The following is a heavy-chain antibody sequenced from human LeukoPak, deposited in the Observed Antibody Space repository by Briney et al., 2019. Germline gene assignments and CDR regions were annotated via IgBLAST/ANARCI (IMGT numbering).Heavy chain of an antibody. CDR3: ARGGYSYGYSPTYYFDY. Sequence: GGSLRLSCAASGFTFSSYGMHWVRQAPGKGLEWVAVIWYDGSNKYYAYSVKGRFTISRDNSKNTLYLQMNSLRAEDTAVYYCARGGYSYGYSPTYYFDYWGQGTLVTVSS. J-gene: IGHJ4*02. CDR2: IWYDGSNK. D-gene: IGHD5-18*01. V-gene: IGHV3-33*01. CDR1: GFTFSSYG.